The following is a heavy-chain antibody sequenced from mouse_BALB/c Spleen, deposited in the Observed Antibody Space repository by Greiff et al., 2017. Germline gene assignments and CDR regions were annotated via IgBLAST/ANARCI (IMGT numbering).Heavy chain of an antibody. V-gene: IGHV1-7*01. CDR2: INPSTGYT. D-gene: IGHD4-1*01. Sequence: VQLQQSGAELAKPGASVKMSCKASGYTFTSYWMHWVKQRPGQGLEWIGYINPSTGYTEYNQKFKDKATLTADKSSSTAYMQLSSLTSEDSAVYYCARSGWDEAMDYWGQGTSVTVSS. J-gene: IGHJ4*01. CDR1: GYTFTSYW. CDR3: ARSGWDEAMDY.